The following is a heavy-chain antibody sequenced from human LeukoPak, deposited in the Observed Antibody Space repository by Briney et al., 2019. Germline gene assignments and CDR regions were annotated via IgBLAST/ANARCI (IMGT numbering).Heavy chain of an antibody. Sequence: PSETLSLTCSVSGGSMSSSSYSWAWIRQPPGKGLEWIGNISDSGSTFHNPSPKSRVTISIDTSKNQFSLKMNSVTAADTAVYYCARGRRFLEWSPFDGFDIWGQGTMVTVSS. CDR3: ARGRRFLEWSPFDGFDI. J-gene: IGHJ3*02. CDR2: ISDSGST. D-gene: IGHD3-3*01. V-gene: IGHV4-39*07. CDR1: GGSMSSSSYS.